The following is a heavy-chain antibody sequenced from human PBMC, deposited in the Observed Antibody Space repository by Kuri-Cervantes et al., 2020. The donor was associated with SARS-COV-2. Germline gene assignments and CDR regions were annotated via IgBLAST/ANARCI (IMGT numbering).Heavy chain of an antibody. CDR3: ARASLWVGDPIDYDSSFNPPNSNNNYFDY. V-gene: IGHV4-39*07. Sequence: SETLSLTCTVSGGSISSSSYYWGWIRQPPGKGLEWIGSIYYSGSTNYNPSLKSRVTISVDTSKNQFSLKLSSVTAADTAVYYCARASLWVGDPIDYDSSFNPPNSNNNYFDYWGQGTLVTVSS. CDR2: IYYSGST. D-gene: IGHD3-22*01. J-gene: IGHJ4*02. CDR1: GGSISSSSYY.